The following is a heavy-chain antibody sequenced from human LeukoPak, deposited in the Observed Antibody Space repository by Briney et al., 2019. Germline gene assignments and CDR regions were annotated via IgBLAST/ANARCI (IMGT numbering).Heavy chain of an antibody. Sequence: SQTLSLTCTVSGGSISSGDYYWSWIRQPPGKGLEWIGYIYYSGSTYYNPSLKSRVTISVDTSKNQFSLKLSSVTAADTAVYYCARAMWEPRRFDYWGQGTLVTVSS. V-gene: IGHV4-30-4*01. D-gene: IGHD1-26*01. CDR2: IYYSGST. CDR3: ARAMWEPRRFDY. CDR1: GGSISSGDYY. J-gene: IGHJ4*02.